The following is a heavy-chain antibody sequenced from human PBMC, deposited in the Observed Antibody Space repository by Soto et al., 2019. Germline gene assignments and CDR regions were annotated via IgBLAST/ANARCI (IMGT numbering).Heavy chain of an antibody. CDR1: GFTFRDQA. CDR3: AIQRLARCALS. D-gene: IGHD1-1*01. V-gene: IGHV3-23*01. J-gene: IGHJ4*02. CDR2: ISPSGAST. Sequence: PGGSLRLSCGASGFTFRDQAMTWVRQTPGQGLQYVSSISPSGASTFYADSVKGRFTISRDNSKNTLYLQMSSLKVDDTAVYYCAIQRLARCALSWCQATLVTVSS.